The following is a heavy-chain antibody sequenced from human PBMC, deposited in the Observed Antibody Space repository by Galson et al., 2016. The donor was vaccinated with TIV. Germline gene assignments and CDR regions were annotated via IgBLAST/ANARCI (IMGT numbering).Heavy chain of an antibody. J-gene: IGHJ5*02. D-gene: IGHD4-11*01. CDR3: ARQGNDYRGRFDP. V-gene: IGHV4-38-2*02. Sequence: SETLSLTCTVSGYSISSADYWAWIRQPPERGLEWLGYISHSGSTSYNSSLKTRVSISLDTSRNHFSLNLTSVTAADTAVYFCARQGNDYRGRFDPWSQGMLVTVS. CDR1: GYSISSADY. CDR2: ISHSGST.